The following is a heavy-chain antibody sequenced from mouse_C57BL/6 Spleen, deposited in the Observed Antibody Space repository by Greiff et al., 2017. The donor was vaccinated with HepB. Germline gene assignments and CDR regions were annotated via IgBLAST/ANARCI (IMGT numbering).Heavy chain of an antibody. CDR3: ARLITTVVEGYFDY. J-gene: IGHJ2*01. V-gene: IGHV1-26*01. Sequence: EVQLQQSGPELVKPGASVKISCKASGYTFTDYYMNWVKQSHGKSLEWIGDINPNNGGTSYNQKFKGKATLTVDKSSSTAYMELRSLTSEDSAVYYCARLITTVVEGYFDYWGQSTTLTVSS. D-gene: IGHD1-1*01. CDR2: INPNNGGT. CDR1: GYTFTDYY.